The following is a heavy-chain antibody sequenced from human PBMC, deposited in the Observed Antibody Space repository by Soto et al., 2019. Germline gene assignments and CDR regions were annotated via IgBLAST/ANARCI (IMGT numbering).Heavy chain of an antibody. J-gene: IGHJ6*02. CDR3: ARGGIAAPPGQWLARGYYYYGMDV. V-gene: IGHV4-59*01. Sequence: SETLSLTCTVSGGSISSYYWSWIRQPPGKRLEGIGYIYYSGSTNYNPSLKSRVTISVDTSKNQFSLKLSSVTAADTAVYYCARGGIAAPPGQWLARGYYYYGMDVWGQGTTVT. D-gene: IGHD6-19*01. CDR1: GGSISSYY. CDR2: IYYSGST.